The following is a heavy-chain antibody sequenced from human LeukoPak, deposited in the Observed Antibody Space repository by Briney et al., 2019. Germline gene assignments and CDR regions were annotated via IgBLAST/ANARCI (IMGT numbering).Heavy chain of an antibody. CDR3: ARGAYHSYYMDV. V-gene: IGHV3-30*03. Sequence: GGSLRLSCAASGFTFSSYGMHWVRQAPGKGLEWVAVISYDGSNKYYADSVKGRFTISRDNSKNTLYLQMNSLRAEDTAVYYCARGAYHSYYMDVWGKGTTVTVSS. CDR1: GFTFSSYG. CDR2: ISYDGSNK. J-gene: IGHJ6*03.